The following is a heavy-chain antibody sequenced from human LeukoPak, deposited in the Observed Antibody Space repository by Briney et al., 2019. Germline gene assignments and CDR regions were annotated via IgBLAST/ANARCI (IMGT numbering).Heavy chain of an antibody. CDR3: ARAYSSSWYDNWFDP. CDR1: GYTFTSYD. J-gene: IGHJ5*02. V-gene: IGHV1-8*01. Sequence: ASVKVSCKASGYTFTSYDINWVRQATGQGLEWMGWMNPNSGNTGYAQKFQGRVTMTRNTSISTAYMELSSLRSEDTAVYYCARAYSSSWYDNWFDPWGQGTLVTVSS. CDR2: MNPNSGNT. D-gene: IGHD6-13*01.